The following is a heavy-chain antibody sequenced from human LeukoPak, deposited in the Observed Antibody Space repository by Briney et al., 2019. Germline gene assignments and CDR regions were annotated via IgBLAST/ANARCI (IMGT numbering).Heavy chain of an antibody. V-gene: IGHV3-30*18. CDR3: AKGRRADDFWGGYYYYYYGMDV. Sequence: PGGSLRLSCAASGFTFRTYGMHWVRQAPGKGLEWVAVISYDGSNKYYADSVKGRFTISRDNSKNTLYLQMNSLRAEDTAVYYCAKGRRADDFWGGYYYYYYGMDVWGQGTTVTVSS. J-gene: IGHJ6*02. D-gene: IGHD3-3*01. CDR2: ISYDGSNK. CDR1: GFTFRTYG.